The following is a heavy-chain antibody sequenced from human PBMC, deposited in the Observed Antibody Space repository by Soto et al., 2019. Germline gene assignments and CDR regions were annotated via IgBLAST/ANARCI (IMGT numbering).Heavy chain of an antibody. J-gene: IGHJ3*02. CDR1: GGSISSGGYY. Sequence: QVQLQESGPGLVKPSQTLSLTCTVSGGSISSGGYYWSWIRQHPGKGLEWIGYIYYSGSTYYNPSLKSRVTISVDTSKKQFSLKLSSVTAADTAVYYCARESDVWDYDAFDIWGQGTMVPVSS. CDR3: ARESDVWDYDAFDI. D-gene: IGHD3-16*01. V-gene: IGHV4-31*03. CDR2: IYYSGST.